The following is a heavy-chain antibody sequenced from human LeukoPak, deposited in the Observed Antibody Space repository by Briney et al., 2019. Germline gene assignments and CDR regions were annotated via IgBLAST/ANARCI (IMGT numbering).Heavy chain of an antibody. Sequence: GASVKVSCKASGYTFTSYDINWVRQATGQGLEWMGWMNPNSGNTGYAQKFQGGVTMTRNTSISTAYMELSSLRSEDTAVYYCARALAGPPYIHIVALSRKYYFDYWGQGTLVTVSS. J-gene: IGHJ4*02. V-gene: IGHV1-8*01. CDR2: MNPNSGNT. CDR1: GYTFTSYD. D-gene: IGHD5-12*01. CDR3: ARALAGPPYIHIVALSRKYYFDY.